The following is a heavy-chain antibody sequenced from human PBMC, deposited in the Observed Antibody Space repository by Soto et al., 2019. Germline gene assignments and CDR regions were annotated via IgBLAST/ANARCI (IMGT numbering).Heavy chain of an antibody. CDR1: GYTFTGYY. D-gene: IGHD6-19*01. CDR3: LRGSTAGYAHICYYHCMEG. V-gene: IGHV1-2*02. CDR2: INPNSGGT. Sequence: GASVKVSCKASGYTFTGYYMHWGRRAPGQGLEWMGWINPNSGGTNYAQKFQGRVTMTRDTSMSTAYMELSRLRSDDTAVYYCLRGSTAGYAHICYYHCMEGWGKGSRGT. J-gene: IGHJ6*03.